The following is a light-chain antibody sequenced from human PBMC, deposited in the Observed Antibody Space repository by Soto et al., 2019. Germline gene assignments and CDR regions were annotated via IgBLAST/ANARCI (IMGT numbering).Light chain of an antibody. V-gene: IGLV2-14*01. CDR2: EVS. Sequence: QSALTQPASVSGSPGQSITISCTGTSSDVGGYNYVSWYQQHPGNAPKLMIYEVSNRPSGVSNRFSGSKSGNTASLTISGLQAEDEADYYCSSYISSSIDDVFGTGTKLTVL. CDR1: SSDVGGYNY. J-gene: IGLJ1*01. CDR3: SSYISSSIDDV.